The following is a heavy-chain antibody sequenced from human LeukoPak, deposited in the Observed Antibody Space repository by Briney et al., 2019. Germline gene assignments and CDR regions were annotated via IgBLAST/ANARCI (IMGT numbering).Heavy chain of an antibody. V-gene: IGHV3-30-3*01. Sequence: GGALRLSCAASGFTFSSYAMHWVRQAPAKGLEWVAVISYDGINKYCVDSVKGRFTISRDNSKNTLYLQMNSLRAEDTAVYYCPRDGYDLNTPMVSTIFDYWGQGTLVTVSS. D-gene: IGHD5-18*01. J-gene: IGHJ4*02. CDR1: GFTFSSYA. CDR3: PRDGYDLNTPMVSTIFDY. CDR2: ISYDGINK.